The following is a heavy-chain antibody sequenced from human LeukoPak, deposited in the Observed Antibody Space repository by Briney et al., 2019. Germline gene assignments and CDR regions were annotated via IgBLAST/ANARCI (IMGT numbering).Heavy chain of an antibody. V-gene: IGHV3-23*01. D-gene: IGHD1-26*01. J-gene: IGHJ2*01. CDR1: GFTFFGHS. Sequence: GGSLRLSCAASGFTFFGHSMNWVRQAPGKGLEWVSAISGSGGSTYYADSVKGRFTISRDNSKNTLYLQMSSLRAEDTAVYYCAKAQWELLSWYFDLWGRGTLVTVSS. CDR3: AKAQWELLSWYFDL. CDR2: ISGSGGST.